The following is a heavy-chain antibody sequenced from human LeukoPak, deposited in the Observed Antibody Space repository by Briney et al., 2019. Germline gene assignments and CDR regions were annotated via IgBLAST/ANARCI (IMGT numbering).Heavy chain of an antibody. CDR3: VRSLPGTLLRGYGMDV. CDR1: GYTFSSYW. CDR2: IFPRDSDA. J-gene: IGHJ6*02. Sequence: GESLKISCKTSGYTFSSYWIGWVRKTPGKGLECIGVIFPRDSDARYSPSFQGQVTMSADKSTNTAYLHWGSLKASDTALYYCVRSLPGTLLRGYGMDVWGPGTSVTVS. V-gene: IGHV5-51*01. D-gene: IGHD3-10*01.